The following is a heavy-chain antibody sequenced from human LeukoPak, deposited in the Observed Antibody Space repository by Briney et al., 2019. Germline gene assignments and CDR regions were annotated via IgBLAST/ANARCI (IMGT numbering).Heavy chain of an antibody. CDR1: GGSISSSSYY. Sequence: PSETLSLTCTVSGGSISSSSYYWGWIRQPPGKGLEWIGSIYYSGSTYYNPSLKSQVTISVDTSKNQFSLKLSSVTAADTAVYYCARPVGPSSGWLNWFDPWGQGTLVTVSS. V-gene: IGHV4-39*01. CDR2: IYYSGST. J-gene: IGHJ5*02. CDR3: ARPVGPSSGWLNWFDP. D-gene: IGHD6-19*01.